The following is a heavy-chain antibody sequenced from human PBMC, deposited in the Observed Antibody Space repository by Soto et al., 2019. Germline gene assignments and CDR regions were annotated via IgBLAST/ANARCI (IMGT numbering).Heavy chain of an antibody. CDR3: VREGGVPSAIGHYYYGMDV. D-gene: IGHD2-2*02. CDR2: TSYDGDKK. Sequence: GGSLRLSCAASGFTFDKFDIHWVRQAPGRGLQWVAVTSYDGDKKYYAASVKGRFTISRDNSNNTLHLQMNNLRDDDTAVYYCVREGGVPSAIGHYYYGMDVWGQGTAVTVSS. V-gene: IGHV3-30-3*01. CDR1: GFTFDKFD. J-gene: IGHJ6*02.